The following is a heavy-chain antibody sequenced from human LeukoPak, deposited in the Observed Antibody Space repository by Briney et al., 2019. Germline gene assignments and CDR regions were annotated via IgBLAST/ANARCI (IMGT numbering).Heavy chain of an antibody. V-gene: IGHV3-21*01. J-gene: IGHJ3*02. CDR1: GFTFSSYS. CDR3: ARDRYYDSSGYHSWKAFDI. CDR2: ISSSSSYI. D-gene: IGHD3-22*01. Sequence: PGGSLRLSCVASGFTFSSYSMNWVRQAPGKGLEWVSSISSSSSYIYYADSVKGRFTISRDNAKNSLYLQMNSLRAEDTAVYYCARDRYYDSSGYHSWKAFDIWGQGTMVTVSS.